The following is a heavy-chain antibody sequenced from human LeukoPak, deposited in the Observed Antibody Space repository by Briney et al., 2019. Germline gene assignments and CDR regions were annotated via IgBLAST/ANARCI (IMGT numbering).Heavy chain of an antibody. D-gene: IGHD6-19*01. CDR3: VRDRISVTDPPNWFDP. CDR1: GYSISSGYY. J-gene: IGHJ5*02. CDR2: IYHSGRT. Sequence: SETLSLTCTVSGYSISSGYYWGWIRQPPGNGLEWIGSIYHSGRTYYNPSLKSRVTISLDMSKNQFSLKVGSVTAADTAVYYCVRDRISVTDPPNWFDPWGQGTLVTVSS. V-gene: IGHV4-38-2*02.